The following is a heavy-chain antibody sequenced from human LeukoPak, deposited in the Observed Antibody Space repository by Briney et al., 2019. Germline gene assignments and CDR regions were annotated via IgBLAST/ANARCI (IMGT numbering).Heavy chain of an antibody. Sequence: PSETLSLTCTVSGGSISTYYWSWIRQPPGKGLEWLGYMYNSGSTNYNPSLKSRVTISIDTSKNQVSLRLSSVTAADTAVYYCARQGSGGRSFDVWGQGTMVTVSS. CDR3: ARQGSGGRSFDV. J-gene: IGHJ3*01. CDR2: MYNSGST. D-gene: IGHD1-26*01. CDR1: GGSISTYY. V-gene: IGHV4-59*08.